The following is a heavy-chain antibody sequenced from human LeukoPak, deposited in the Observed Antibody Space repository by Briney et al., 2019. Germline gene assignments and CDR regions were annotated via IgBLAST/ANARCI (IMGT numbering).Heavy chain of an antibody. V-gene: IGHV4-39*01. CDR2: IYYSGST. CDR3: WRPHCSNSVCSSSRVDF. CDR1: GGSISGSSYY. D-gene: IGHD2-8*01. J-gene: IGHJ4*02. Sequence: SETLSLTCTVSGGSISGSSYYWGWIRQPPGKGLEWIGSIYYSGSTYYNPSLKSRVTISVDTSKNQFSLRLKSVTAADTAVYYCWRPHCSNSVCSSSRVDFWGQGTLVTVSS.